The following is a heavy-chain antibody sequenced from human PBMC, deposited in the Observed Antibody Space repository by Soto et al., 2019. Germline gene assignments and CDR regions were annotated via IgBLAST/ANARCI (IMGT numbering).Heavy chain of an antibody. Sequence: QVQLVQSGAEVKKPGSSVKVSCKASGGTFSSYAISWVRQAPGQGLEWLGGIIPIFGTANYAQKFQGRVTITADESTSTGYMELSSLRSEDTAVYYCARLLGYCSGGSCPPDYWGQGTLVTVSS. CDR3: ARLLGYCSGGSCPPDY. J-gene: IGHJ4*02. D-gene: IGHD2-15*01. CDR2: IIPIFGTA. V-gene: IGHV1-69*01. CDR1: GGTFSSYA.